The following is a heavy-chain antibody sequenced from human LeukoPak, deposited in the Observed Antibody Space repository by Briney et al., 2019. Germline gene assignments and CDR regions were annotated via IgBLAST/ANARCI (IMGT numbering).Heavy chain of an antibody. CDR3: TKVLTRLTVVVPAAPDY. J-gene: IGHJ4*02. V-gene: IGHV3-23*01. CDR1: GGSISSGGYY. D-gene: IGHD2-2*01. Sequence: PSETLSLTCTVSGGSISSGGYYWSWVRQAPGKGLEWVSTITSSGVSTYYADCVKGRFTISRDNSKNTLYLQMNSLRAEDTAVYYCTKVLTRLTVVVPAAPDYWGQGTLVTVSS. CDR2: ITSSGVST.